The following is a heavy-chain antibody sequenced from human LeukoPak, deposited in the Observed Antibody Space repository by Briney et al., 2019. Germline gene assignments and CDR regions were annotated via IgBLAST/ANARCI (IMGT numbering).Heavy chain of an antibody. V-gene: IGHV3-30-3*02. J-gene: IGHJ3*02. CDR3: AKRASGDIVVVVAANDAFDI. Sequence: GALRLSCAASGFTFSSYAMHWVRQAPGKGLEWVAVISYDGSNKYYADSVKGRFTISRDNSKNTLYLQMNSLRAEDTAVYYCAKRASGDIVVVVAANDAFDIWGQGTMVTVSS. CDR1: GFTFSSYA. D-gene: IGHD2-15*01. CDR2: ISYDGSNK.